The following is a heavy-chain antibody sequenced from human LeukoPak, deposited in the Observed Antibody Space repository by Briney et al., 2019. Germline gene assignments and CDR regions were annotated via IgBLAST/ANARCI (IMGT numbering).Heavy chain of an antibody. J-gene: IGHJ4*02. CDR1: GFNSGCRW. CDR2: IKRDGSGE. V-gene: IGHV3-7*01. CDR3: ASLLGDKTIFDY. D-gene: IGHD3-10*01. Sequence: GGSLRLSCAASGFNSGCRWVRCARRALGKGQEELSSIKRDGSGEYYLDSVKGRFTISRDNAKNSLYLQMNSLRAEDTAVYYCASLLGDKTIFDYWGQGTLVTVSS.